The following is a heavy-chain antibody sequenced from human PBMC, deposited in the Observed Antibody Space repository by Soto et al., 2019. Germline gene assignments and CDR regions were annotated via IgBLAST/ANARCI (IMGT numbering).Heavy chain of an antibody. D-gene: IGHD3-22*01. J-gene: IGHJ4*02. Sequence: GASVKVSCKASGYTFTSYGISWVRQAPGQGLEWVGWISAYNGNTNYAQKLQDRVTMTTDTSTNTAYMELRSLRSDDTAVYYCARDRPFSGYYGEALYYFDYWGQGTLVTVS. CDR2: ISAYNGNT. CDR1: GYTFTSYG. V-gene: IGHV1-18*01. CDR3: ARDRPFSGYYGEALYYFDY.